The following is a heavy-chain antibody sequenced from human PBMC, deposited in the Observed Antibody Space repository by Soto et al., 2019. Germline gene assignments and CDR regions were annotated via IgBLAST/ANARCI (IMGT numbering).Heavy chain of an antibody. CDR2: IDPSVSYT. V-gene: IGHV5-10-1*01. J-gene: IGHJ6*02. CDR1: GYSFTSYW. Sequence: GQSLKISCKGSGYSFTSYWISWVRQMPGKGLEWMGRIDPSVSYTNYSPSFQGHVTISADKSISTAYLQWSSLKASDTAMYYCARPDPYYYYGMDVWGQGTTVTVSS. CDR3: ARPDPYYYYGMDV.